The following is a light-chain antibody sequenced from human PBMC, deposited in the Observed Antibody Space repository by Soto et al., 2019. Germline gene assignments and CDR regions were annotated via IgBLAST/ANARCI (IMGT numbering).Light chain of an antibody. Sequence: DIQMTQSPSTLSASVRDRVTITCRASQSISSWLAWYQQKPGKAPKLLIYDASSLESGGPSRFSGSGSGTDFTLTISSLQPEDFATYYCQQSYDIPRTFGQGTKVDIK. J-gene: IGKJ1*01. V-gene: IGKV1-5*01. CDR3: QQSYDIPRT. CDR1: QSISSW. CDR2: DAS.